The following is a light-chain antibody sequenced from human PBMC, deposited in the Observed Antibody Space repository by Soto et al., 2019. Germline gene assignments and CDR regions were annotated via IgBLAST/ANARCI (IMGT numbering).Light chain of an antibody. J-gene: IGKJ4*01. CDR1: HSIRGW. CDR3: QQYHTWLT. Sequence: DLQMTQSPSTLSASVGDRVPITCRASHSIRGWLAWYQQKPGKAPNLLIYQASTLQSGVPSRFSGSGSGTELTLTISSLQPDDFATYYCQQYHTWLTFGGGTKVEIK. CDR2: QAS. V-gene: IGKV1-5*03.